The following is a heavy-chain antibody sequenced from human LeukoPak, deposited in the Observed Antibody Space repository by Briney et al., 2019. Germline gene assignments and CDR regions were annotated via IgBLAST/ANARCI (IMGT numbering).Heavy chain of an antibody. V-gene: IGHV3-7*01. CDR2: IKQDGSEK. CDR3: ARDRAEIYIAAAEDWDAFDI. Sequence: GGSLRLSWAASGFTFSSYWMSWVRQAPGKGLEWVANIKQDGSEKYYVDSVKGRFTISRDNAKNSLYLQMNSLRAEDTAVYYCARDRAEIYIAAAEDWDAFDIWGQGTMVTVSS. D-gene: IGHD6-13*01. CDR1: GFTFSSYW. J-gene: IGHJ3*02.